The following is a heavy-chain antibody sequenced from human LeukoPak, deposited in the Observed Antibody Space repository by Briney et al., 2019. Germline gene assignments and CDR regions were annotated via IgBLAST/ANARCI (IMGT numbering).Heavy chain of an antibody. CDR3: ARVRDDILTGYYNY. V-gene: IGHV1-18*01. Sequence: ASVKVSCKASGYTFTSYGISWVRQAPGQGLEWMGRISAYNGNTNYAQKLQGRVTMTTDTSTSTAYMELRSLRSDDTAVYYCARVRDDILTGYYNYWGQGTLVTVSS. J-gene: IGHJ4*02. CDR1: GYTFTSYG. D-gene: IGHD3-9*01. CDR2: ISAYNGNT.